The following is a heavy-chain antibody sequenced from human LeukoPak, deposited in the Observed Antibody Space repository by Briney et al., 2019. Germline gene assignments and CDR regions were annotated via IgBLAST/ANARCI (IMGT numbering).Heavy chain of an antibody. V-gene: IGHV3-30*02. CDR1: GFTFSTYG. D-gene: IGHD5-12*01. CDR2: IQYDGRNE. CDR3: ARPDYSGYGLHYGMAV. J-gene: IGHJ6*02. Sequence: GGSLRLSCAASGFTFSTYGMHWVRQAPGKGLEWVAFIQYDGRNEYFLDSVKGRFTISRDNSKNTVYLEMSSLRIEGTSIYYCARPDYSGYGLHYGMAVWGQGTAVTVSS.